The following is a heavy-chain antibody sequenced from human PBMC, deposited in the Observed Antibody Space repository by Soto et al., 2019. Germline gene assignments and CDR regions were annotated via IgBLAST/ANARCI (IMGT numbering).Heavy chain of an antibody. J-gene: IGHJ6*02. D-gene: IGHD1-26*01. CDR1: GDSFTSYD. V-gene: IGHV1-8*01. CDR2: MNPNNGNT. CDR3: AGSGTYPNDYYHYGMNV. Sequence: QVQLVQSGAEVKKPGASVKVSCKAYGDSFTSYDINWVRQATGQGLEWMGWMNPNNGNTAYAQKFQGRVTMTRNTSTSTAYMELSSLKSEDTAVYYCAGSGTYPNDYYHYGMNVWGQGTTVTVSS.